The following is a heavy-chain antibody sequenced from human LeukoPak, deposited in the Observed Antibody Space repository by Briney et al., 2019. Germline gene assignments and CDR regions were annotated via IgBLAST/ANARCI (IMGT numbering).Heavy chain of an antibody. J-gene: IGHJ4*02. D-gene: IGHD3-10*01. CDR2: IYSGGST. Sequence: GGSLRLSCAASGFTVSSNYMSWVRQAPGKGLEWVSVIYSGGSTYYADSVKGRFTISRDNSKNPLYLQMNSLRAEDTAVYYCASYYGSEKYYFDYWGQGTLVTVSS. CDR1: GFTVSSNY. V-gene: IGHV3-66*01. CDR3: ASYYGSEKYYFDY.